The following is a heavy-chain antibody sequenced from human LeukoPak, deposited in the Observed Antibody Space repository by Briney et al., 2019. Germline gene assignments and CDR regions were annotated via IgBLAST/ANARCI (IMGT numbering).Heavy chain of an antibody. CDR2: FDPEDGET. V-gene: IGHV1-24*01. CDR3: AKTPGGYYFYFDY. CDR1: GYTLTELS. D-gene: IGHD3-22*01. Sequence: ASVKVSCKVSGYTLTELSMHWVRQAPGKGLEWMGGFDPEDGETIYAQKFQGRVTMTEDTSTDTAYMELSSLRAEDTAVYYCAKTPGGYYFYFDYWGQGTLVTVSS. J-gene: IGHJ4*02.